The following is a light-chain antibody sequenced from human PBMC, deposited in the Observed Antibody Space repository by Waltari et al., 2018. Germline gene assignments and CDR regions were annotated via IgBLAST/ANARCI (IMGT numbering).Light chain of an antibody. Sequence: DIQMTQSPSTLSASVGERVTLTCRASQNIDRWLAWYQQKPGKAPKLLIYKTSSLESGVASRFSGSGYGTEVTLTISSLQPDDFATYYCQEYRTYRTFGQGTKVEIK. CDR3: QEYRTYRT. J-gene: IGKJ1*01. CDR1: QNIDRW. CDR2: KTS. V-gene: IGKV1-5*03.